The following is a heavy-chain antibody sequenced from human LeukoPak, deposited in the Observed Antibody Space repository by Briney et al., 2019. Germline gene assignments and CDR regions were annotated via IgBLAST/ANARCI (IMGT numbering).Heavy chain of an antibody. CDR1: GFTFSSYG. CDR3: ARDDSIDY. J-gene: IGHJ4*02. CDR2: ISSSSSYI. Sequence: GGSLRLSCAASGFTFSSYGMHWVRQAPGKGLEWVSSISSSSSYIYYADSVKGRFTISRDNAKNSLYLQMNGLRAEDTAVYYCARDDSIDYWGQGTLVTVSS. V-gene: IGHV3-21*04. D-gene: IGHD3-3*01.